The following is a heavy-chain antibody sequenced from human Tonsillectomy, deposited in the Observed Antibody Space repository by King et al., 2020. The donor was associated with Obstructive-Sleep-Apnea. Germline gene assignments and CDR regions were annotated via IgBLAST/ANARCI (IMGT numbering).Heavy chain of an antibody. CDR2: IHYSVST. CDR3: ARPAYCGGDCYSYGAFDI. J-gene: IGHJ3*02. D-gene: IGHD2-21*02. V-gene: IGHV4-39*07. Sequence: LQLQESGPGLVKPSETLSLTCTVSGGSISSSTYYWGWIRQPPGKGLEWIGSIHYSVSTYYNPSLKSRVTLSVDTSKNHFSLKLSSVTAADTAVYYCARPAYCGGDCYSYGAFDIWGQGTMVTVSS. CDR1: GGSISSSTYY.